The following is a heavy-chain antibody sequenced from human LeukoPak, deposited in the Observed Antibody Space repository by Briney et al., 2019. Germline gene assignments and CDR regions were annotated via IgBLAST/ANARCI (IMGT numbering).Heavy chain of an antibody. J-gene: IGHJ4*02. V-gene: IGHV3-23*01. CDR3: AQEGVWGSSDY. CDR1: GFTFSRYA. D-gene: IGHD3-16*01. CDR2: ISCIGSNT. Sequence: PGGSLRLSCAASGFTFSRYAMSGVRQAPGKGLAGVSAISCIGSNTYYADSVKGRFTISRDNSKNTLFLQMSSLRAEDTAVYYCAQEGVWGSSDYWGQGTLVTVSS.